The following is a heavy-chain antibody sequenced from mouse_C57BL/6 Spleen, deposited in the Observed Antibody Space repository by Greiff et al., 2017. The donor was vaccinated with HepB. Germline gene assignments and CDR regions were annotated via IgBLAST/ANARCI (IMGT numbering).Heavy chain of an antibody. CDR3: ARAQDSSMDY. V-gene: IGHV1-69*01. D-gene: IGHD3-2*02. J-gene: IGHJ4*01. CDR2: IDPADSYT. Sequence: QVQLKQPGAELVMPGASVKLSCKASGYTFTSYGMHWVKQRPGQGLEWIGEIDPADSYTNYNQKFKGKSTLTGDKSSSTAYMQLSSLTSEDSAVYYCARAQDSSMDYWGQGTSVTVSS. CDR1: GYTFTSYG.